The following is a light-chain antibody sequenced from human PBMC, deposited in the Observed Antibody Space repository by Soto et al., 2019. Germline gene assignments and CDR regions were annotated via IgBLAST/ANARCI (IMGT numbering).Light chain of an antibody. V-gene: IGKV3-15*01. CDR3: QQYNNWHT. Sequence: EIVITQSPATLSVSPGERATLSCRASQSVSSNLAWYQQKPGQAPRLLIYGASTRATGIPARFSGSGSGTKFTLTISSLQSEDFAVYYCQQYNNWHTFGQGT. CDR2: GAS. CDR1: QSVSSN. J-gene: IGKJ1*01.